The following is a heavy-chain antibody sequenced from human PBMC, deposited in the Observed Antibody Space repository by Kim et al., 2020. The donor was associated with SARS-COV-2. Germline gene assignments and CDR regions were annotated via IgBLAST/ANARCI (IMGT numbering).Heavy chain of an antibody. CDR3: ATDDYGTDYYGMDV. J-gene: IGHJ6*02. V-gene: IGHV5-10-1*01. Sequence: SPSFQGHVTISADKSISTAYLQWSSLKASDTAMYYCATDDYGTDYYGMDVWGQGTTVTVSS. D-gene: IGHD4-17*01.